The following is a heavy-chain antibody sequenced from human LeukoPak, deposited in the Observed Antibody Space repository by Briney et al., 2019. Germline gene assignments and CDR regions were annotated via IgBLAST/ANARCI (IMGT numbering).Heavy chain of an antibody. V-gene: IGHV3-7*01. J-gene: IGHJ4*02. D-gene: IGHD5-24*01. CDR2: INQDGSEK. CDR3: ARERDGRFFDY. CDR1: GLTFRSYW. Sequence: GGSLRLSCAVSGLTFRSYWMSWVRQAPGKGLEWVANINQDGSEKYFLDFVRGRFTISRDNAKNSLALQMNTLRAEDTAVYYCARERDGRFFDYWGQGTLVTVSS.